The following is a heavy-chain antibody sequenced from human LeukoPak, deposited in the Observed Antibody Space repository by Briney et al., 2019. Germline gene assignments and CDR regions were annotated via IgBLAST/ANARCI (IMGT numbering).Heavy chain of an antibody. CDR1: GFTFSSYA. D-gene: IGHD3-16*01. J-gene: IGHJ4*02. CDR3: IRDLFDDYSLDY. CDR2: INSDSSLM. Sequence: PGGSLRLSCAASGFTFSSYAMSWVRQAPGKGLEWVSSINSDSSLMFYAESVKGRFTISRDNARNSLYLQMNSLRAEDTAVYYCIRDLFDDYSLDYWGQGALVTVSS. V-gene: IGHV3-21*01.